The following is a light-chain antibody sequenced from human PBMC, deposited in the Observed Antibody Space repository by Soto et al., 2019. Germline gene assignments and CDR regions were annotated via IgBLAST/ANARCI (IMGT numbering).Light chain of an antibody. CDR2: DVS. J-gene: IGLJ2*01. CDR1: SSEIGYYNY. Sequence: QSALTQPASVSGSPGQAITISCTGTSSEIGYYNYVSWYQQHPGKAPKLIIHDVSDRPSGVSNRFSGSKSGNTASLTISGVQAEDEADYYCSSYASSSTLLFGGGTKLTVL. V-gene: IGLV2-14*01. CDR3: SSYASSSTLL.